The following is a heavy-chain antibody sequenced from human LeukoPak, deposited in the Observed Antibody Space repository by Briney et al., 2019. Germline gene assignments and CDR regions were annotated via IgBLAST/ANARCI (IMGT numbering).Heavy chain of an antibody. Sequence: ASVKVSCKASGGTFSSYAISWVRQAPGQGLEWMGGIIPIFGTANYAQKFQGRVTITADESTSTAYMELSSLRSEDTAVYYCARGYYDFWSGYLTFDYWGQGTLVTVSS. CDR2: IIPIFGTA. CDR3: ARGYYDFWSGYLTFDY. CDR1: GGTFSSYA. V-gene: IGHV1-69*01. D-gene: IGHD3-3*01. J-gene: IGHJ4*02.